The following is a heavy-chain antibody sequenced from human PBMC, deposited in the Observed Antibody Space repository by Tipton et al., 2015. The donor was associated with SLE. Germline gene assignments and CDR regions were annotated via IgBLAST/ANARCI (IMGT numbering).Heavy chain of an antibody. Sequence: LRLSCTVSGGSISNYYWSWIRQPPGKGLEWIGYIYYSGSTNYNPSLKSRVTISVDTSKNQFSLKLSSVTAADTAVYYCARGRYSSSSVYYYYYMDVWGKGTTVTVSS. CDR3: ARGRYSSSSVYYYYYMDV. J-gene: IGHJ6*03. V-gene: IGHV4-59*01. CDR2: IYYSGST. CDR1: GGSISNYY. D-gene: IGHD6-6*01.